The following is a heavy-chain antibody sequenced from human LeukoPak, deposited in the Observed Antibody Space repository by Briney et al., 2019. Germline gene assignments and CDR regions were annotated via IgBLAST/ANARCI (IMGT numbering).Heavy chain of an antibody. V-gene: IGHV3-53*01. CDR1: GFTVSSNY. Sequence: PGGSLRLSCAASGFTVSSNYMSWVRQAPGKGLESVSVIYSGGSTYYADSVKGRFTNSRDNSKNTLYLQMNSLRAEDTAVYYCARVGLRFVVVVADYYFDYWGQGTLVTVSS. J-gene: IGHJ4*02. CDR3: ARVGLRFVVVVADYYFDY. D-gene: IGHD2-15*01. CDR2: IYSGGST.